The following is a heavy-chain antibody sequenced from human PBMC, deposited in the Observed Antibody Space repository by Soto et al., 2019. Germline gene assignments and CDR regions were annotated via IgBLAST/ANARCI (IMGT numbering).Heavy chain of an antibody. CDR1: GYIFINYG. D-gene: IGHD2-2*01. CDR2: ISGYNGNT. CDR3: ARDEVPAANWLDP. V-gene: IGHV1-18*01. Sequence: ASVKVSCKASGYIFINYGITWVRQAPGQGLEWMGWISGYNGNTNHAQKFQGRVTMTTDTSTSTAYMELRSLGFDDTAVYYCARDEVPAANWLDPWGQGTLVTVS. J-gene: IGHJ5*02.